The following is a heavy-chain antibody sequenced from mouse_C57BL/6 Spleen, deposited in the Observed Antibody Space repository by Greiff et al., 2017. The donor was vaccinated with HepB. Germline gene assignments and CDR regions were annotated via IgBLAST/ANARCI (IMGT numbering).Heavy chain of an antibody. CDR3: AGGYDGSSYRAWFGY. CDR1: GYSFTGYY. V-gene: IGHV1-42*01. D-gene: IGHD1-1*01. Sequence: EVQLQQSGPGLVKPRASLTISCTAPGYSFTGYYLYCVKQSPEESLEWIGESNPSTGGTTYNQKFKAKATLPVDQSSSTAYMQLKSLRSEDAAVYYCAGGYDGSSYRAWFGYWGEGTLVTVSA. J-gene: IGHJ3*01. CDR2: SNPSTGGT.